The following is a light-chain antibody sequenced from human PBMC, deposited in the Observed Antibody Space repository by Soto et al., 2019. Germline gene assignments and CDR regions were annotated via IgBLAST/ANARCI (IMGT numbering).Light chain of an antibody. V-gene: IGLV2-14*01. CDR3: NSYTSSSTYI. J-gene: IGLJ1*01. Sequence: QSVLTQPASVSGSPGQSITISCTGTSSDVGGYNYVSWYQQHPGKAPKLIIFDITNRPSGISNRFSDSKSGTTASLTISGLQAEDEADYYCNSYTSSSTYIFGNGTKVTVL. CDR2: DIT. CDR1: SSDVGGYNY.